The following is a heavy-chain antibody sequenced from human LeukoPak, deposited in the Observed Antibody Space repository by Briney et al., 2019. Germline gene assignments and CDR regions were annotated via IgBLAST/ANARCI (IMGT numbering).Heavy chain of an antibody. CDR3: AKHRMWLVGLES. V-gene: IGHV4-39*01. J-gene: IGHJ1*01. Sequence: SETLSLTCIVSGVSISSDNYWGWIRQSPGKGLELIGSVHFSGATHYNPSFKSRVAITLDTSKNQLSLKLNSVTAADTAIYYCAKHRMWLVGLESWGQGTLVTVSS. CDR2: VHFSGAT. D-gene: IGHD6-19*01. CDR1: GVSISSDNY.